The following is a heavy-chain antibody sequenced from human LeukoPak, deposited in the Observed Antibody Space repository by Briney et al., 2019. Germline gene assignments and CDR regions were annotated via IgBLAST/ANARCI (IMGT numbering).Heavy chain of an antibody. CDR2: INHSGST. V-gene: IGHV4-34*01. D-gene: IGHD3-16*02. CDR1: GGSFSGYF. CDR3: ANVWGSYRYNYYGMDV. Sequence: PSETLSLTCAVYGGSFSGYFWSWIRQPPGKGLEWIGEINHSGSTNYNPSLKSRVTISIDTSKNQFSLKLRSVTAADTAVYYCANVWGSYRYNYYGMDVWGQGTTVTVSS. J-gene: IGHJ6*02.